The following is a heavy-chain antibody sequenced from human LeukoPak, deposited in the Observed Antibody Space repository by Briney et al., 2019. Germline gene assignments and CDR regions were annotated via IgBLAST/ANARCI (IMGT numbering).Heavy chain of an antibody. CDR2: IIRILGIA. CDR1: GGAFSSYA. CDR3: ARQPHSLTMIVVVSPDAFDI. J-gene: IGHJ3*02. D-gene: IGHD3-22*01. Sequence: ASVKVSCKASGGAFSSYAISWVRQAPGQGLEWMGRIIRILGIANYAQKFQGRVTITADKSTSTAYMELSSLRSEDTAVYYCARQPHSLTMIVVVSPDAFDIWGQGTMVTVSS. V-gene: IGHV1-69*04.